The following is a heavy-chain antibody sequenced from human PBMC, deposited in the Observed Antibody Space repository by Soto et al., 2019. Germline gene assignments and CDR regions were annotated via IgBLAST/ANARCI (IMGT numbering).Heavy chain of an antibody. CDR3: ARESGSYQFDY. CDR2: IWYDGSNK. D-gene: IGHD1-26*01. J-gene: IGHJ4*02. Sequence: QVQLVESGGGVVQPGRYLRLSCAASGFTFSSYGMHWVRQAPGKGLEWVTFIWYDGSNKYYADAVKGRFTISRDNSKNTLDLQMNSLRAEDTAVYYCARESGSYQFDYWGQGTLVTVSS. CDR1: GFTFSSYG. V-gene: IGHV3-33*01.